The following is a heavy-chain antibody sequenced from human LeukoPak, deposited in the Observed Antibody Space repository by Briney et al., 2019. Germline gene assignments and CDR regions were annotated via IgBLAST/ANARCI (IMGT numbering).Heavy chain of an antibody. CDR3: ARDRVIALDY. Sequence: GGSLRLSCATSGFTFSSYAMHWVRQAPGKGLEGVAVISYDGSSKYYADSVKGRFTISRDNSKNTLYLQMNSLRAEDTAVYYCARDRVIALDYWGQGTLVTVSS. CDR1: GFTFSSYA. V-gene: IGHV3-30-3*01. D-gene: IGHD3-10*01. J-gene: IGHJ4*02. CDR2: ISYDGSSK.